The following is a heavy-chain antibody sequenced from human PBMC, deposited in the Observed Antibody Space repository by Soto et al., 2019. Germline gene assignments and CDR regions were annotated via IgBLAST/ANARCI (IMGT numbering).Heavy chain of an antibody. D-gene: IGHD3-3*01. J-gene: IGHJ5*02. CDR2: FCWNDDK. Sequence: SGPTLVSPTQTLTLTCTFSGFSLCRNEVGVVVGWIRQPPGKALEWLALFCWNDDKFYKSSLKNRLSITKDTSKNQVVLTMANMEPVDTATYYCAHGIDFWSGSFMGWFDLWGQ. CDR1: GFSLCRNEVG. V-gene: IGHV2-5*01. CDR3: AHGIDFWSGSFMGWFDL.